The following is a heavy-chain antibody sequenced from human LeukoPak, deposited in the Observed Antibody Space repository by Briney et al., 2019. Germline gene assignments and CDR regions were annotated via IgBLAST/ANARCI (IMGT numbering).Heavy chain of an antibody. CDR3: ARGSSGDYSVSGSAWFDP. CDR1: GYTFTNYD. Sequence: ASVKVSCKASGYTFTNYDINWVRLATGQGLGWMGWMNPNSGNTGYAQKFQGRVTMTRNTSVSTAYMDLSSLRSEDTAVYYCARGSSGDYSVSGSAWFDPWGQGTLVTVSS. D-gene: IGHD3-10*01. J-gene: IGHJ5*02. CDR2: MNPNSGNT. V-gene: IGHV1-8*01.